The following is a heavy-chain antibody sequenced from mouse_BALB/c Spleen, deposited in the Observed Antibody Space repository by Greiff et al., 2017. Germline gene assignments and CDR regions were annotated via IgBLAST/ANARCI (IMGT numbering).Heavy chain of an antibody. J-gene: IGHJ4*01. Sequence: EVMLVESGPSLVKPSQTLSLTCSVTGDSITSGYWNWIRKFPGNKLEYMGYISYSGSTYYNPSLKSRISITRDTSKNQYYLQLNSVTTEDTATYDRARSGDYDYDGGGDYWGQGTSVTVSS. CDR3: ARSGDYDYDGGGDY. V-gene: IGHV3-8*02. CDR1: GDSITSGY. D-gene: IGHD2-4*01. CDR2: ISYSGST.